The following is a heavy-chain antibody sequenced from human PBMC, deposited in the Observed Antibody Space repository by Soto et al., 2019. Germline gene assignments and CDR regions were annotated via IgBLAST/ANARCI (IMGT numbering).Heavy chain of an antibody. V-gene: IGHV4-30-4*01. CDR1: GDSISTDYY. Sequence: PSETLARMCTVSGDSISTDYYGSWIRQPPGKGLAWIGHIYYRGCTFYSPSLKSRLALSLDTSKNQFSLRLSSVTAADTAVYYCARDTAAKYSDSHSYYPHFEPGGQGTLVLVSS. D-gene: IGHD3-22*01. CDR3: ARDTAAKYSDSHSYYPHFEP. CDR2: IYYRGCT. J-gene: IGHJ5*02.